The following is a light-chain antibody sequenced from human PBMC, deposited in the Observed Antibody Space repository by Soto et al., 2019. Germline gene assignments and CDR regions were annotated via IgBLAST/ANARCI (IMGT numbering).Light chain of an antibody. J-gene: IGLJ2*01. CDR3: SSYTGIRVL. CDR1: SSDVGAYNY. Sequence: QSALTQPASVSGSPGQSITISCTGSSSDVGAYNYVSWHQQYPGKVPKLMIYDVTNRPSGVSNRFSGSKSGNTAFLTISGLQTEDEADYYCSSYTGIRVLFGGGTKVTVL. V-gene: IGLV2-14*03. CDR2: DVT.